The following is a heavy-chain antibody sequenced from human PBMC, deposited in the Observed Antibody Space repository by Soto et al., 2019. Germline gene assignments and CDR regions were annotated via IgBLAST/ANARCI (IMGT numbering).Heavy chain of an antibody. CDR2: ISTKSGNR. V-gene: IGHV1-18*01. J-gene: IGHJ4*02. CDR1: GYTFTDHG. CDR3: AVLTGYYIDF. Sequence: ASVKVSCKTSGYTFTDHGINWVRQAPGQGLEWMAWISTKSGNRNYAPKMQGRVTVSTDTSTSTAHMEVASLRPDDTAVYYCAVLTGYYIDFWGQGTLVTVSS. D-gene: IGHD3-9*01.